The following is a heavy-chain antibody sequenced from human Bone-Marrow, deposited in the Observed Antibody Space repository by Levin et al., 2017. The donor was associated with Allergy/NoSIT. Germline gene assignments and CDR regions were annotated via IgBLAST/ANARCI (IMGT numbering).Heavy chain of an antibody. V-gene: IGHV3-66*01. J-gene: IGHJ3*01. CDR3: ASGPSLLVRGLYGVFEV. D-gene: IGHD3-10*01. Sequence: PGGSLRLSCAASGFTVSSNYMTWVRQAPGKGLEWVSVIYSDDTTSYADSVKGRFTISRDNSKDTLYLQMNSLRVEDTAVYYCASGPSLLVRGLYGVFEVWGQGTMVTVSS. CDR2: IYSDDTT. CDR1: GFTVSSNY.